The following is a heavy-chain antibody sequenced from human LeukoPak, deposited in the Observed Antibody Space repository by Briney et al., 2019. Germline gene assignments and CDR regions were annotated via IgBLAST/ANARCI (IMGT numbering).Heavy chain of an antibody. CDR1: GYNLTGYY. Sequence: ASVKVSCKASGYNLTGYYIHWVRQAPGQGLEWMGSINPNSGGTKYAHKFQGRVTMTRDTSISTAYMDLSRLRSDDTAVYYCARGRRGLSRYYYDSSGYYYPLGYWGQGTLVTVSS. V-gene: IGHV1-2*02. J-gene: IGHJ4*02. D-gene: IGHD3-22*01. CDR2: INPNSGGT. CDR3: ARGRRGLSRYYYDSSGYYYPLGY.